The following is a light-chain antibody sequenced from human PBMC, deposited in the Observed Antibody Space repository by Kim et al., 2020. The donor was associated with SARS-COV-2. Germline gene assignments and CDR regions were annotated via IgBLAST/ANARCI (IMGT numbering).Light chain of an antibody. J-gene: IGLJ1*01. CDR1: SSNIGSNT. V-gene: IGLV1-44*01. Sequence: QSVLTQPPSASGTPGQRVTISCSGTSSNIGSNTVNWYQQLPGTAPKLLISSNNQRPSGVPDRFSGSKSGTSASLAISGLHSEDEADYYCAPWDDSLNGYVFGTGTKVTVL. CDR3: APWDDSLNGYV. CDR2: SNN.